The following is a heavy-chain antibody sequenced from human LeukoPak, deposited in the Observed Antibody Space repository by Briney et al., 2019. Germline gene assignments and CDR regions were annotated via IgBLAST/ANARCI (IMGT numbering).Heavy chain of an antibody. D-gene: IGHD6-19*01. CDR2: VYHSGSST. J-gene: IGHJ4*02. Sequence: SETLSLTCTVSGGSSTSYSWSWIRQPPGKGLEWIGTVYHSGSSTNYNPSLESRATILIDTSENQFSPRLTSVTAADTAVYYCAGAVKWLAFDDWVQGTMVTVSS. CDR3: AGAVKWLAFDD. CDR1: GGSSTSYS. V-gene: IGHV4-59*08.